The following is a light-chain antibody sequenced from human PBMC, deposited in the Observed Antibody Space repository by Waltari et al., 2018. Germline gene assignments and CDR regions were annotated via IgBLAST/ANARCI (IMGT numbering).Light chain of an antibody. V-gene: IGKV3-11*01. CDR2: DSS. Sequence: SCRASQSVSTYLAWYQQRPGQPPRLLIYDSSSRATGIPARFSGSGSETDFTLTISSLEPEDFAVYYCQQRYKWPLTFVLWSKVEI. CDR1: QSVSTY. CDR3: QQRYKWPLT. J-gene: IGKJ4*01.